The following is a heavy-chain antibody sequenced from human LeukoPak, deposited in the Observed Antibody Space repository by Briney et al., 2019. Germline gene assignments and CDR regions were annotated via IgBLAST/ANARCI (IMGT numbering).Heavy chain of an antibody. D-gene: IGHD5-24*01. Sequence: GESLKISCKGSGYSFTSCWIGWVRQMPGKGLEWMGIIYPGDSDTRYSPSFQGQVTISADKSISTAYLQWSSLKASDTAMYYCARDGYNYGGGYYFDYWGQGTLVTVSS. CDR1: GYSFTSCW. CDR2: IYPGDSDT. J-gene: IGHJ4*02. CDR3: ARDGYNYGGGYYFDY. V-gene: IGHV5-51*01.